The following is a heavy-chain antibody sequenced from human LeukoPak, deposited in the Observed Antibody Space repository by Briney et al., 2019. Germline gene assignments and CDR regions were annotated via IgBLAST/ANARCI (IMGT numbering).Heavy chain of an antibody. CDR2: IYYSGST. Sequence: SETLSLTCTVSGGSISSYYWSWIRQPPGKGLEWLGYIYYSGSTNYNPSLKSRVTISVDTSKNQFSLKLSSVTAADTAVYYCARVRGEQLAGNYYYYMDVWGKGTTVT. CDR3: ARVRGEQLAGNYYYYMDV. J-gene: IGHJ6*03. CDR1: GGSISSYY. D-gene: IGHD3-10*01. V-gene: IGHV4-59*08.